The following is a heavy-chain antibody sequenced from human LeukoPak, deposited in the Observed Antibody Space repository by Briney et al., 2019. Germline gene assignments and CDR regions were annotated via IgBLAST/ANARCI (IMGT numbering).Heavy chain of an antibody. D-gene: IGHD6-19*01. V-gene: IGHV3-48*03. CDR2: ISSSGSTI. CDR3: ARNAWGAVETAGDY. Sequence: PGGSLRLSCAASGFTFSSYEMNWVRQAPGKGREWVSYISSSGSTIYYADSVKGRFTISRDNAKNSLYLQMNSLRAEDTAVYYCARNAWGAVETAGDYWGQGTLVTVSS. J-gene: IGHJ4*02. CDR1: GFTFSSYE.